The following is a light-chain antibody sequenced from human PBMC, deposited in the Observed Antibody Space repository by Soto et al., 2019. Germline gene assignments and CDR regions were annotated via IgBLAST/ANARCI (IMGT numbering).Light chain of an antibody. V-gene: IGLV1-44*01. CDR2: SNY. CDR1: SSNIGSKT. Sequence: QSVLTQPPSASGTPGQRVTISCSGSSSNIGSKTVNWYQQLPGTAPKLLIYSNYQRPSGVPDRFSGSKSGTSASLAISGLQSEDEADDYCSAWDASLNGYVFGTGTQLTVL. CDR3: SAWDASLNGYV. J-gene: IGLJ1*01.